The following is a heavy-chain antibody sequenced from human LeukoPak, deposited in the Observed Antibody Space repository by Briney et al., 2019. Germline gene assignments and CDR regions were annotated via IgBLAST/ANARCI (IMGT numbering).Heavy chain of an antibody. CDR2: IKEDGTET. V-gene: IGHV3-7*01. CDR1: EFSFSSHW. J-gene: IGHJ4*02. CDR3: VQQLGDY. Sequence: GGSLRLSCAGSEFSFSSHWMSWVRQAPGKGLEWVANIKEDGTETFYVDSVKGRFTVSRDNAKNSLYLQMNSLRAEDTAVYYCVQQLGDYWGQGTLVTVSS. D-gene: IGHD6-13*01.